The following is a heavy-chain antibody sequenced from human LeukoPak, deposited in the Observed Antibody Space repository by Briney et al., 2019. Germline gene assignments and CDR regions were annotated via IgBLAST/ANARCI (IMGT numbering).Heavy chain of an antibody. CDR2: IYPGDSDT. D-gene: IGHD3-16*02. V-gene: IGHV5-51*01. J-gene: IGHJ4*02. Sequence: GESLKISCKGSGYSFTSYWIGWVRPMPGKGLEWMGIIYPGDSDTSYSPSFQGQATISADKSISTTYLLWSSLKASDTAMYYCATDMSEYYDYVWGSYQNWGQGTLVTVSS. CDR1: GYSFTSYW. CDR3: ATDMSEYYDYVWGSYQN.